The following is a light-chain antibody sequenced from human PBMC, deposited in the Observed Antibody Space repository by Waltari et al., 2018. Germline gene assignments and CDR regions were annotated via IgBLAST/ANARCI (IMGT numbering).Light chain of an antibody. CDR2: GAS. CDR3: QHYVRLPAT. V-gene: IGKV3-20*01. CDR1: QSVSRS. Sequence: FVLTHSPGTLSLSPGERATLSCRASQSVSRSLAWYQQKPGQAPKLLIYGASTRATGIPDRFTGSGSGTDFSLTISSLEPEDFAIYFCQHYVRLPATFGQGTKVEIK. J-gene: IGKJ1*01.